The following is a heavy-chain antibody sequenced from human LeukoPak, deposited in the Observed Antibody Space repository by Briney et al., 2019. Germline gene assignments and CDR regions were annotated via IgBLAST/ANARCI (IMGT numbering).Heavy chain of an antibody. CDR3: ARSRGLDY. J-gene: IGHJ4*02. CDR2: IKQDGSEK. CDR1: GFTLSTYW. D-gene: IGHD3-16*01. V-gene: IGHV3-7*04. Sequence: GGSLRLSCAASGFTLSTYWMTWGRQAPGKGLEWVANIKQDGSEKYYVDSVKGRFTISRDNAKNSLYLQVNSLRDEDTAVYYCARSRGLDYWGQGTLVTVSS.